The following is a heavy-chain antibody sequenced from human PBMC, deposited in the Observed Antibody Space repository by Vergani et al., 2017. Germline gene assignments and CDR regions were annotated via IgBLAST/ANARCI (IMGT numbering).Heavy chain of an antibody. Sequence: QVQLVQSGAEVKKPGASVKVSCKASGYTFTSYDINWVRQATGQGLEWMGWMNPNSGNTGYAQKFQGRVTMTRNTSISTAYMELSSLRSEDTAVYYCARCRIRQQWLVSSGGHFDYWGQGTLVTVSS. J-gene: IGHJ4*02. V-gene: IGHV1-8*01. D-gene: IGHD6-19*01. CDR2: MNPNSGNT. CDR1: GYTFTSYD. CDR3: ARCRIRQQWLVSSGGHFDY.